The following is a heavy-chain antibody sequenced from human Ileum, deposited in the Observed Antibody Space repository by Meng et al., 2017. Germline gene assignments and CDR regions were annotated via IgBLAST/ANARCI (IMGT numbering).Heavy chain of an antibody. Sequence: QGHVQGSGPGRLKPSETLSLTCAVSGGSSESNNWWTWIRQPPGQGLEWIGEVYHSGSTHYNPSLQSRVTISIDNSKNRFSLSLNSVTAADTAIYYCARADYVRYFDLWGRGTLVTVSS. V-gene: IGHV4-4*02. J-gene: IGHJ2*01. CDR3: ARADYVRYFDL. CDR2: VYHSGST. CDR1: GGSSESNNW. D-gene: IGHD3-10*02.